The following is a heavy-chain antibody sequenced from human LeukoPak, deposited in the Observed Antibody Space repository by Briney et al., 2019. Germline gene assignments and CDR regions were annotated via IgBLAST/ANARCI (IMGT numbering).Heavy chain of an antibody. CDR1: GYTFTGYY. CDR2: INPNSGGT. CDR3: ARHYDILTGRPDLGGFDP. V-gene: IGHV1-2*02. D-gene: IGHD3-9*01. Sequence: ASVKVSCKASGYTFTGYYMHWVRQAPGQGLEWMGWINPNSGGTNYAQKFQGRVTMTRDTSISTAYMELSRLRSDDTAVYYCARHYDILTGRPDLGGFDPWGQGTLVTVSS. J-gene: IGHJ5*02.